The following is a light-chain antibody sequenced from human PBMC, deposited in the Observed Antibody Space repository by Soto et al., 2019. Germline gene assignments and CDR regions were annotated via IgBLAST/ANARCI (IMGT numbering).Light chain of an antibody. CDR1: QSVSSSY. CDR3: QQYGSSPLYT. CDR2: GAS. Sequence: EIVVTQSPGTLSLSPGERATLSCRASQSVSSSYLAWYQQKPGQAPRLLIYGASSRATGIPDRFSGSGSGTDFTLTISRLEPEDFAVYYCQQYGSSPLYTFVQGTKLEIK. V-gene: IGKV3-20*01. J-gene: IGKJ2*01.